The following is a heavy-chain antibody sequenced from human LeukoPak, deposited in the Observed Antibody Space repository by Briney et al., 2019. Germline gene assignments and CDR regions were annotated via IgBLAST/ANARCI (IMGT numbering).Heavy chain of an antibody. CDR2: ITWKSHRT. D-gene: IGHD3-3*01. V-gene: IGHV3-43*01. CDR1: GFTFDDDT. CDR3: ASEVGYRSLGY. J-gene: IGHJ4*02. Sequence: GESLRLSCAASGFTFDDDTMHWVRQTPARGLEWVSFITWKSHRTHYADSVKGRFTVSRDNSKDSLYLQMNSLRTEDTGLYHCASEVGYRSLGYLGQGTLVTVSS.